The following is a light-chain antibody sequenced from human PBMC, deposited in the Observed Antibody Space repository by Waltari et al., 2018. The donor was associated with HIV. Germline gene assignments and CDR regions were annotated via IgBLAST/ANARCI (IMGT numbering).Light chain of an antibody. CDR2: DAS. CDR1: QSLSAF. J-gene: IGKJ5*01. Sequence: EIVLTQSPATLSLSPGDRATLSCRASQSLSAFLAWYQQKPGQSPRLLIYDASNRATGIPARFSGRGSGTDFTLTISSLEPEDFGVYYCQQRSSWPLITFGQGTRLEIK. CDR3: QQRSSWPLIT. V-gene: IGKV3-11*01.